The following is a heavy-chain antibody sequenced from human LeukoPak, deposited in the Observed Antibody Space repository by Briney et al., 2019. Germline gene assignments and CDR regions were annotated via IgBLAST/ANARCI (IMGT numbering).Heavy chain of an antibody. Sequence: RPGRSLRLSCAASGFTFSSYGMHWVRQAPGKGLEWVAVIWYDGSNKYYADSVKGRFTISRDNSKNTLYLQMNSLRAEDTAVYYCAREEGGKYDFWSGYYQTSYGMDVWGQGTTVTVSS. CDR2: IWYDGSNK. V-gene: IGHV3-33*01. J-gene: IGHJ6*02. CDR3: AREEGGKYDFWSGYYQTSYGMDV. D-gene: IGHD3-3*01. CDR1: GFTFSSYG.